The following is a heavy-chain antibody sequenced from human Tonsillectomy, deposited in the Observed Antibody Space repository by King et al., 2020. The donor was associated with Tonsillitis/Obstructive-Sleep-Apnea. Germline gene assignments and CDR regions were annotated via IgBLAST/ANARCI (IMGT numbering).Heavy chain of an antibody. J-gene: IGHJ3*02. CDR1: GGSISSYY. D-gene: IGHD3-16*01. V-gene: IGHV4-59*01. CDR3: ARVWGMRDAFDI. Sequence: QLQESGPGLVKPSETLSLTCTVSGGSISSYYWGWIRQPPGKGLEWIGYIYYSGSTNYNPSLKSRVTISVDTSKNQFSLKLSSVTAADTAVYYCARVWGMRDAFDIWGQGTMVTVSS. CDR2: IYYSGST.